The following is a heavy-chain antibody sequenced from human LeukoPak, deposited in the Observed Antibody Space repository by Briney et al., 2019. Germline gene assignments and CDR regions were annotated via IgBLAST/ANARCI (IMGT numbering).Heavy chain of an antibody. J-gene: IGHJ6*03. CDR2: IIPIFGTA. Sequence: ASVKVSCKASGGTFSSYAISWVRQAPGQGLEWMGGIIPIFGTANYAQKFQGRVTITADKSTSTAYMELSSLRSEDTAVYYCARDRRELGAAPPRSAYYYYYMDVWGKGTTVTVSS. D-gene: IGHD1-26*01. V-gene: IGHV1-69*06. CDR1: GGTFSSYA. CDR3: ARDRRELGAAPPRSAYYYYYMDV.